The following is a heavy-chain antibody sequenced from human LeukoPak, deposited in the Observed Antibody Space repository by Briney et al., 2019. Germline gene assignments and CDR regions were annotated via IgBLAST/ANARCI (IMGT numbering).Heavy chain of an antibody. D-gene: IGHD4-17*01. CDR3: ARGHGDYGIN. CDR1: GFTFSSYW. Sequence: SGGSLRLSCAVSGFTFSSYWMTWVRQAPGKRLEWVATMKPNGSEKYYVDSVKGRFTISRDNAENSLYLQMNSLRAEDTAVYYCARGHGDYGINWGQGTLVTVSS. CDR2: MKPNGSEK. V-gene: IGHV3-7*01. J-gene: IGHJ4*02.